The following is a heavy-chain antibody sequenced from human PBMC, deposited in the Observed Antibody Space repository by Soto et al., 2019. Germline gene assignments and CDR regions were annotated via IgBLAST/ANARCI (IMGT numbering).Heavy chain of an antibody. CDR2: ISYDGSNK. J-gene: IGHJ4*02. Sequence: GGSLRLSCAASGFTFSSYGMHWVRQAPSKRLEWVAVISYDGSNKYYADSVKGRFTISRDNSKNTLYMQMSSLRAEDTAVFYCAKEVEGLALDYWGQGTLVTVSS. V-gene: IGHV3-30*18. CDR3: AKEVEGLALDY. CDR1: GFTFSSYG. D-gene: IGHD2-2*01.